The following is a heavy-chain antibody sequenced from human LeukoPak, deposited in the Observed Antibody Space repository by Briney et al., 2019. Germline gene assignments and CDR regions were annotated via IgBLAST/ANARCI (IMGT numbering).Heavy chain of an antibody. CDR3: ARAGTRGYCSSTSCYERY. D-gene: IGHD2-2*01. CDR2: ISSSSSYI. CDR1: GFTFSSYS. V-gene: IGHV3-21*01. Sequence: KPGGSLRLSCAASGFTFSSYSMNWVRQAPGQGLEWVSSISSSSSYIYYADSVKGRFTISRDNAKNSLYLQMNSLRAEDTAVYYCARAGTRGYCSSTSCYERYWGQGTLVTVSS. J-gene: IGHJ4*02.